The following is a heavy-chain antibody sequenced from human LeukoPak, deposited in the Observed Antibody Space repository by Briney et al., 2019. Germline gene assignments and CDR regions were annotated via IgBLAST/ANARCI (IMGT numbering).Heavy chain of an antibody. Sequence: GASVKVSCKLSGCTFTGSFIHWVRQAPGQGLEWMGWVSCSTGDTKFAQKFQGRVTMTRDTSISTAYMELSRLRSDDTAVYYCARADPVDYWGQGTQVTVSS. J-gene: IGHJ4*02. CDR3: ARADPVDY. CDR1: GCTFTGSF. CDR2: VSCSTGDT. V-gene: IGHV1-2*02.